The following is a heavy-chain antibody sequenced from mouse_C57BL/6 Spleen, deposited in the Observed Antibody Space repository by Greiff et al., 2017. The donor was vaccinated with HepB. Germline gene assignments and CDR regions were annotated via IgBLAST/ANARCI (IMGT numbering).Heavy chain of an antibody. Sequence: EVMLVESGGGLVKPGGSLKLSCAASGFTFSDYGMHWVRQAPEKGLEWVAYISSGSSTIYYADTVKGRFTISRDNAKNTLFLQMTSLRSEDTAMYYCARPVLPGAMDYWGQGTSVTVSS. CDR2: ISSGSSTI. CDR3: ARPVLPGAMDY. V-gene: IGHV5-17*01. J-gene: IGHJ4*01. CDR1: GFTFSDYG. D-gene: IGHD1-1*01.